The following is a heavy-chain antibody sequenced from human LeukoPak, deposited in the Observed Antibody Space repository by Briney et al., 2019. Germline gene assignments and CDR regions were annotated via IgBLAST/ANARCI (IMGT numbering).Heavy chain of an antibody. CDR1: GVTFSDYY. CDR3: ARISTLTTLDS. J-gene: IGHJ5*01. D-gene: IGHD4-11*01. V-gene: IGHV3-11*06. Sequence: GGSLRLSCAASGVTFSDYYMSWIRQAPRKGQDWVSYISSSSPYTSYADSVRGRFTISRDNAKNSLSLLMNSLRADDTAVYYCARISTLTTLDSWGQGTLVTVSS. CDR2: ISSSSPYT.